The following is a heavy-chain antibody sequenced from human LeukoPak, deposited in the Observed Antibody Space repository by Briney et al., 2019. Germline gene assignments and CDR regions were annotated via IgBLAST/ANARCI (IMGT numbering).Heavy chain of an antibody. J-gene: IGHJ4*02. V-gene: IGHV3-30-3*01. Sequence: PGGSLRLSCAASGFTFSSYAMPWVRQAPGKGLEWVAVISYDGSNKYYADSVKGRFTISRDNSKNTLYLQMNSLRAEDTAVYYCASLLLIAGYDYWGQGTLVTVSS. CDR2: ISYDGSNK. CDR1: GFTFSSYA. D-gene: IGHD2-15*01. CDR3: ASLLLIAGYDY.